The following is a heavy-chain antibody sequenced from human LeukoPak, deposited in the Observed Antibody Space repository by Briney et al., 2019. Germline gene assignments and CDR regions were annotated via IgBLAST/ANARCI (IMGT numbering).Heavy chain of an antibody. J-gene: IGHJ4*02. D-gene: IGHD4-17*01. Sequence: GGSLRLSCAASGFTFSSAWMSWVRQAPGKGLEWVGRIKSKTDGGTTDYAAPVKGRFTISRDDSKNTLHLQMNSLKTEDTAVYYCTASSYGDSDCNIWGQGTLVTVSS. CDR3: TASSYGDSDCNI. CDR2: IKSKTDGGTT. V-gene: IGHV3-15*01. CDR1: GFTFSSAW.